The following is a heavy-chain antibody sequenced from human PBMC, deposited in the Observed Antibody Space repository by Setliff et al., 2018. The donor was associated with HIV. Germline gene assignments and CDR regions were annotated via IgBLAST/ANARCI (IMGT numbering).Heavy chain of an antibody. CDR2: INPSDGTT. CDR3: VKEYHTTATDTRVANYFDY. Sequence: ASVKVSCKASGYTFTSCFMHWVRQAPGQGPEYMGIINPSDGTTDYTQKFQDRVTMTSDTSTSTVYMELRSLRSEDTAIYYCVKEYHTTATDTRVANYFDYWGQGTLVTVSS. CDR1: GYTFTSCF. D-gene: IGHD6-13*01. J-gene: IGHJ4*02. V-gene: IGHV1-46*01.